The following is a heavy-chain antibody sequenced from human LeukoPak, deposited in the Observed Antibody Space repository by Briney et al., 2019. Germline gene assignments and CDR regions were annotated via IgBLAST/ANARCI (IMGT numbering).Heavy chain of an antibody. V-gene: IGHV3-30*03. J-gene: IGHJ4*02. Sequence: GESLRLSCAASGFTVSSNYMSWVRQAPGKGLEWVAVISYDGSNKYYADSVKGRFTISRDNSKNTLYLQMNSLRAEDTAVYYCARDREQQLGPFDYWGQGTLVTVSS. CDR2: ISYDGSNK. D-gene: IGHD6-13*01. CDR1: GFTVSSNY. CDR3: ARDREQQLGPFDY.